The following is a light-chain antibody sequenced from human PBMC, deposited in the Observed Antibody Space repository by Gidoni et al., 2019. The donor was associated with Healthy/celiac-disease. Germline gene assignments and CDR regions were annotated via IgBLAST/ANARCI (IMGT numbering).Light chain of an antibody. CDR3: QQSYSNALT. J-gene: IGKJ4*01. CDR2: AAS. Sequence: IHMTQSPSSLSASVGDRVTITCRASQSINTYLNWYQQKPGKAPKLLIYAASSLQTGVPSRFSGSGSGTDFTLTISSLQPEDFAIYYCQQSYSNALTFGGGTKVEIK. V-gene: IGKV1-39*01. CDR1: QSINTY.